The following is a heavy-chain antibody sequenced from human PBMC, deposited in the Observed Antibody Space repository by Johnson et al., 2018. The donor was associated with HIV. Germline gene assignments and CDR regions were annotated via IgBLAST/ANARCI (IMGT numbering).Heavy chain of an antibody. CDR2: IYTDGST. CDR1: GFTVSRTY. Sequence: VQLVESGGGLIQSGGSLRLSCAASGFTVSRTYMSWVRQAPGKGLEWVSVIYTDGSTYYADSVKGRFTISRDNSKNTLYLQMNSLRAEDTAVYYCAREYSSLSQGAFDIWGQGTMVTVSS. J-gene: IGHJ3*02. CDR3: AREYSSLSQGAFDI. D-gene: IGHD6-6*01. V-gene: IGHV3-66*03.